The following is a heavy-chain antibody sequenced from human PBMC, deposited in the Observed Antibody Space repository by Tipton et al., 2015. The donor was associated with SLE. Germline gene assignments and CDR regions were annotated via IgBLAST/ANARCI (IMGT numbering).Heavy chain of an antibody. D-gene: IGHD3-3*01. Sequence: SLRLSCAASGFTFDDYAMHWVRQAPGKGLEWVSAITSSGGNTYYAASVKGRFTISRDNAKNTVYLQMSRLRAEDRAIYYCVKFDLWSGYSDYWGQGTLVTVSS. CDR3: VKFDLWSGYSDY. CDR2: ITSSGGNT. V-gene: IGHV3-23*01. J-gene: IGHJ4*02. CDR1: GFTFDDYA.